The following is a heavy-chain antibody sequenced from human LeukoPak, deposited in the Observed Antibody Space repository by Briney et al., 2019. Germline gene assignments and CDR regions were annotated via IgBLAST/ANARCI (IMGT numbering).Heavy chain of an antibody. V-gene: IGHV3-48*03. CDR3: ARGSLVHYYGSGSYRTRAGFDY. CDR2: ISGRGSTI. J-gene: IGHJ4*02. Sequence: GGSLRLSCAASGFTFSSYEMNWVRQAPGKRLEWVSYISGRGSTIYYADSVKGRFTISRDNAKNSLYLQMNSLRAEDTAVYYCARGSLVHYYGSGSYRTRAGFDYWGQGTLVTVSS. D-gene: IGHD3-10*01. CDR1: GFTFSSYE.